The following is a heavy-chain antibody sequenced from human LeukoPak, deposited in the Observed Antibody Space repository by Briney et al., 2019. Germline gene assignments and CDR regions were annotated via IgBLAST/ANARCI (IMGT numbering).Heavy chain of an antibody. V-gene: IGHV4-34*01. Sequence: SETLSLTCAVYGGSFSGYYWSWIRQPPGKGLEWIGEINHSGSTNYNPSLKSRVTISVDTSKNQFSLKLSSVTAADTAVYYCARSPYYDFWSGSLRHFDYWGQGTLVTVSS. CDR1: GGSFSGYY. CDR2: INHSGST. D-gene: IGHD3-3*01. J-gene: IGHJ4*02. CDR3: ARSPYYDFWSGSLRHFDY.